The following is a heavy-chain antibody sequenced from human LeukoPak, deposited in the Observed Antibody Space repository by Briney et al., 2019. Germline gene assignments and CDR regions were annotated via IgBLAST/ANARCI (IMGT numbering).Heavy chain of an antibody. V-gene: IGHV4-31*03. J-gene: IGHJ3*02. D-gene: IGHD3-22*01. CDR1: GGSISSGGYY. CDR3: ASSSTDYYDSSGYGAFDI. Sequence: PSETLSLTCTVSGGSISSGGYYWSWIRQHPGKGLEWIGYIYYSGSTYYNPSLKSRVTISVDTSKNQFSLKLSSVTAADTAVYYCASSSTDYYDSSGYGAFDIWGQGTMVTVSS. CDR2: IYYSGST.